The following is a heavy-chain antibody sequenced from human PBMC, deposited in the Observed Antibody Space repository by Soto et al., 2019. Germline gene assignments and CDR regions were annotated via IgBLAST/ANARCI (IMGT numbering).Heavy chain of an antibody. CDR3: ARDGYSSSWYYYYGMDV. CDR1: GDGVSSNSAA. D-gene: IGHD6-13*01. J-gene: IGHJ6*02. V-gene: IGHV6-1*01. CDR2: TYYRSKWYN. Sequence: SQTLSLTCAISGDGVSSNSAAWNWIRQSPSRGLEWLGRTYYRSKWYNDYAVSVKSRITINPDTSKNQFSLQLNSVTPEDTAVYYRARDGYSSSWYYYYGMDVWGQGTTVTVSS.